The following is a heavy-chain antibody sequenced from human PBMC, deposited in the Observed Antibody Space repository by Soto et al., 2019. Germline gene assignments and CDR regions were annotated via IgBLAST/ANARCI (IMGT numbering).Heavy chain of an antibody. V-gene: IGHV4-39*02. J-gene: IGHJ3*01. CDR3: ARFYGNVFDV. D-gene: IGHD3-10*01. CDR1: GGSITTSSYN. Sequence: PSETLSLTCSVSGGSITTSSYNWDWIRQPPGKGLEGIGTICWDGSTYYNPSLKSQVTISVDTSKNHFALKVNSVTAADTAVCYWARFYGNVFDVWGRGTVV. CDR2: ICWDGST.